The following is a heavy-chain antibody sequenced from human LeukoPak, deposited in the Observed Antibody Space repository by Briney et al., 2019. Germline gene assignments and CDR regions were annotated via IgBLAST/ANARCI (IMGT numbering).Heavy chain of an antibody. CDR3: ARVRKYSGYYSWYFDL. D-gene: IGHD5-12*01. V-gene: IGHV3-43D*03. CDR1: GFTFDDYA. CDR2: ISWDGGSI. Sequence: GGSLRLSCAASGFTFDDYAMHWVRQAPGKGLEWVSLISWDGGSIYYADSVKRRFTISRENAKNSLYLQMNSLRAGDTAVYYCARVRKYSGYYSWYFDLWGRGTLVTVSS. J-gene: IGHJ2*01.